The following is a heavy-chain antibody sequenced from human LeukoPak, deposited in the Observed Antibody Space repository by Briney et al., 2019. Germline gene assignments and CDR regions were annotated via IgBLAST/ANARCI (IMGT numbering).Heavy chain of an antibody. V-gene: IGHV1-46*01. CDR3: ASLGYGSGKYDY. CDR2: INPSGGST. CDR1: GYTFTSYY. Sequence: ASVKVSCKASGYTFTSYYMHWVRQAPGQGLEWMGIINPSGGSTSYAQKFQGRVTMTRDTSTSTVYMELSSLRSEDTAAYYCASLGYGSGKYDYWGQGTLVTVSS. J-gene: IGHJ4*02. D-gene: IGHD3-10*01.